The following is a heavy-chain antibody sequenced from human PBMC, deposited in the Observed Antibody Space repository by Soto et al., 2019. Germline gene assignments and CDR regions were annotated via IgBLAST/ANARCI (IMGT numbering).Heavy chain of an antibody. CDR2: IIPLFRKT. CDR1: GDMFRNSA. Sequence: QVQLVQSGAEVKRPGSSVKVSCKASGDMFRNSAFSWVRQAPGQGLAWMGVIIPLFRKTDVAQKFQGRVNFSADESTSSLYMEVSSLTSENSAVYYCARARLSNGDPNIYFFYGLDVWGQGTTIPVSS. D-gene: IGHD3-10*01. J-gene: IGHJ6*02. V-gene: IGHV1-69*01. CDR3: ARARLSNGDPNIYFFYGLDV.